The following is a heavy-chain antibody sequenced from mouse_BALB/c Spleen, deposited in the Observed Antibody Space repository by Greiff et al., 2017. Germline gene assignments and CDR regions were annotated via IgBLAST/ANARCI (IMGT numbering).Heavy chain of an antibody. Sequence: VQLQQPGAELVKPGASVKLSCKASGYTFTSYYMYWVKQRPGQGLEWIGGINPSNGGTNFNEKFKSKATLTVDKSSSTAYMQLSSLTSEDSAVYYCTRWGYGSSYDAMDYWGQGTSVTVSS. D-gene: IGHD1-1*01. J-gene: IGHJ4*01. CDR2: INPSNGGT. CDR3: TRWGYGSSYDAMDY. CDR1: GYTFTSYY. V-gene: IGHV1S81*02.